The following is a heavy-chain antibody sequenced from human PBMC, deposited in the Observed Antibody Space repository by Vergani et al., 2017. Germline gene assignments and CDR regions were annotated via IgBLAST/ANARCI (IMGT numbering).Heavy chain of an antibody. V-gene: IGHV4-31*01. CDR1: GGSISSGGYY. CDR2: IYYSGST. J-gene: IGHJ4*02. CDR3: ARMTTVTRYYFDY. Sequence: QVQLQESGPGLVKPSQTLSLTCTVSGGSISSGGYYWSWIRQHPGKGLEWIGYIYYSGSTYYNTSLKSLVTISVDTSKNQFSLQLSSVTAADTAVYYCARMTTVTRYYFDYWGQGTLVTVSS. D-gene: IGHD4-17*01.